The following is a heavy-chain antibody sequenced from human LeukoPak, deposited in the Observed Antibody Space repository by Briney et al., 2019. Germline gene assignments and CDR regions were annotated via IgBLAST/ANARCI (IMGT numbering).Heavy chain of an antibody. J-gene: IGHJ6*02. CDR2: IYSGGST. Sequence: GGSLRLSCAASGFTVSSNYMSWVRQAPGKGLEWVSVIYSGGSTYYADSVKGRSTISRDNSKNTLYLQMNSLRAEDTAVYYCARDLVRGRYYYYGMDVWGQGTTVTVSS. CDR3: ARDLVRGRYYYYGMDV. CDR1: GFTVSSNY. V-gene: IGHV3-53*01. D-gene: IGHD2-8*02.